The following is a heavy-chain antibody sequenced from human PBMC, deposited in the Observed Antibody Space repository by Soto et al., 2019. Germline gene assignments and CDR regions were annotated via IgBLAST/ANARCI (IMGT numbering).Heavy chain of an antibody. CDR3: AKVPGITGTKWNYYGMDV. CDR2: ISGSGGST. CDR1: GFTFSSYA. J-gene: IGHJ6*02. V-gene: IGHV3-23*01. Sequence: LRLSCAASGFTFSSYAMSWVRQAPGKGLEWVSAISGSGGSTYYADSVKGRFTISRDNSKNTLYLQMNSLRAEDTAVYYCAKVPGITGTKWNYYGMDVWGQGTTVTVSS. D-gene: IGHD1-7*01.